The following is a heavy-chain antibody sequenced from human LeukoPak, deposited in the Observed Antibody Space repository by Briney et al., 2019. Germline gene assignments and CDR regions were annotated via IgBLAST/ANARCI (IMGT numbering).Heavy chain of an antibody. CDR3: ARDASGSFYDY. CDR2: INQDGREK. Sequence: GSLRLSCAASGFTFSTYWMTWVRQAPGKGLEWVANINQDGREKYYVDSVKGRFTISRDNAKNSLYLQMDSLRAEDTAMYYCARDASGSFYDYWGQGTLVTVSS. D-gene: IGHD1-26*01. J-gene: IGHJ4*02. V-gene: IGHV3-7*01. CDR1: GFTFSTYW.